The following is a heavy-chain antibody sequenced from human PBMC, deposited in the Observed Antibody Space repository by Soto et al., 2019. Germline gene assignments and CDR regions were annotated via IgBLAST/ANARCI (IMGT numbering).Heavy chain of an antibody. CDR2: IYYSGNT. D-gene: IGHD2-15*01. CDR3: ARKYSRGAFDI. CDR1: GYSISSSDC. Sequence: SETLSLTCAVSGYSISSSDCWAWVRQPPGKGLEWIGYIYYSGNTFYNPSLKSRVTMSVDTSKNQFSLKLSSVTAVDTAIYYCARKYSRGAFDIWGQGTMVTVSS. J-gene: IGHJ3*02. V-gene: IGHV4-28*01.